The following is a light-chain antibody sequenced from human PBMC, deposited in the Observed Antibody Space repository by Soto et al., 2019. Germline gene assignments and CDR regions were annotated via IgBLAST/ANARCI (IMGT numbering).Light chain of an antibody. Sequence: LTQPPSASGSPGQSVTISCTGTSSDVGGYNYVSWYQQHPGKVPKLMIYEVSKRPSGVPDRFSGSKSGNTASLTVSGLQAEDEADYYCSSYAGSNTDYVFGTGTKVTVL. CDR1: SSDVGGYNY. J-gene: IGLJ1*01. CDR3: SSYAGSNTDYV. V-gene: IGLV2-8*01. CDR2: EVS.